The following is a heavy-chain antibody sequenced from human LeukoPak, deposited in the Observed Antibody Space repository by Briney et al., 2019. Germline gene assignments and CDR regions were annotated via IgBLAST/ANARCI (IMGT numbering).Heavy chain of an antibody. V-gene: IGHV4-34*01. CDR2: INHSGST. Sequence: SETLSLTCAVYGGSFSGYYWSWIRQPPGKGLEWIGEINHSGSTNYNPSLKSRVTISVDTSKNQFSLKLSSVTAADTAVYYCAREIAVAGTSFWGYWGQGTLVTVSS. CDR1: GGSFSGYY. D-gene: IGHD6-19*01. J-gene: IGHJ4*02. CDR3: AREIAVAGTSFWGY.